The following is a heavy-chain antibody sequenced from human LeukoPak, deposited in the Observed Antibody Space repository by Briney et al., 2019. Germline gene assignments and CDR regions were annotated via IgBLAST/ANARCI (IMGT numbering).Heavy chain of an antibody. J-gene: IGHJ5*02. Sequence: VASVKVSCKASGYTFTGYYMHWVRQAPGQGLEWMGWINPNSVGTNYAQKFQGRVTMTRDTSISTAYMELSRLRSDDTAVYYCAKTKNRVDPVGFDPWGQGTLVTVSS. D-gene: IGHD2-2*03. CDR3: AKTKNRVDPVGFDP. CDR1: GYTFTGYY. CDR2: INPNSVGT. V-gene: IGHV1-2*02.